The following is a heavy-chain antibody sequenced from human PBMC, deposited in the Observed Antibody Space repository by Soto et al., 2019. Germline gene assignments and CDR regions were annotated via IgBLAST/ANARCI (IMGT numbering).Heavy chain of an antibody. J-gene: IGHJ4*01. V-gene: IGHV6-1*01. D-gene: IGHD2-15*01. CDR2: TYYRSKWST. Sequence: SQTLSLTCAISGDSVSSNSAAWNWIRQSPSRGLEWLGRTYYRSKWSTDYALSVKSRITINADTSKNQFSLQLNSVTPEDTAVYFCARGYCSGGSCLDFDLWGQGTLVTVSS. CDR3: ARGYCSGGSCLDFDL. CDR1: GDSVSSNSAA.